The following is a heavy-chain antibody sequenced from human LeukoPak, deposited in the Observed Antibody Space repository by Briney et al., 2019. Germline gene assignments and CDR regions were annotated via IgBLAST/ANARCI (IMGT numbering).Heavy chain of an antibody. CDR3: ASLSMVRGGSISNDAFDI. CDR2: ISSSSSYI. D-gene: IGHD3-10*01. J-gene: IGHJ3*02. Sequence: PGGSLRLSCAASGFTFSSYSMNWVRQAPGKGLEWVSSISSSSSYIYYADSVKGRFTISRDNAKNSLYLQMNSLRAEDTAVYYCASLSMVRGGSISNDAFDIWGQGTMVTVSS. V-gene: IGHV3-21*01. CDR1: GFTFSSYS.